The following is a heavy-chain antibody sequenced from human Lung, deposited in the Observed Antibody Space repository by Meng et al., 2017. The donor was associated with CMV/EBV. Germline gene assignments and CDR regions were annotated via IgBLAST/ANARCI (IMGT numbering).Heavy chain of an antibody. CDR2: IHPHRGDT. CDR3: ARDNNRGPDY. J-gene: IGHJ4*02. D-gene: IGHD7-27*01. V-gene: IGHV1-2*02. Sequence: KISCKASGYTFTAHYFHWVRQAPGQGLEWMGWIHPHRGDTNYAQQFQGRVTLTRDTSINTGYMELTRLTSDDTAVYYCARDNNRGPDYWGQGTLVTVSS. CDR1: GYTFTAHY.